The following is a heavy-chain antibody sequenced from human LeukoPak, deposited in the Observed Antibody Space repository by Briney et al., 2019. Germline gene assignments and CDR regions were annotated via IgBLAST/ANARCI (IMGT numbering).Heavy chain of an antibody. CDR2: INQDGSEK. CDR1: GFTFNTYI. J-gene: IGHJ1*01. D-gene: IGHD6-13*01. Sequence: GGSLRLSCAASGFTFNTYIMNWVRQAPGKGLEWVANINQDGSEKYYVDSVKGRFTISRDNAKNSLFLQLGSLRVEDTAVYYCARESTAGYNSSWYGFRNWGQGTLVSVSS. CDR3: ARESTAGYNSSWYGFRN. V-gene: IGHV3-7*01.